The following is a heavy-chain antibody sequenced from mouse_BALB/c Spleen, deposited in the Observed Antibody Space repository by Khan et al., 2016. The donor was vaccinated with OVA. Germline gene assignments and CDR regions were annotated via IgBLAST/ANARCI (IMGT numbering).Heavy chain of an antibody. D-gene: IGHD3-3*01. Sequence: QVQLQQSGPGLVAPSQSLSITCTVSGFSLSRYSVHWVRQPPGKGLEWLGIMWIGGSTDYNSALKSRLSISKDNSKRQVFLKMNSLQTADTAMYYCSRNRDGGSYWYFDVWGAGTTVTVSS. CDR1: GFSLSRYS. CDR3: SRNRDGGSYWYFDV. J-gene: IGHJ1*01. V-gene: IGHV2-6-4*01. CDR2: MWIGGST.